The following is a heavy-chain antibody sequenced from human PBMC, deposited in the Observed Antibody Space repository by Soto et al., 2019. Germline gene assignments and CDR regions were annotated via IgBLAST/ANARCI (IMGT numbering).Heavy chain of an antibody. D-gene: IGHD3-22*01. CDR3: AREYYYDSSGYYYPDDVFEI. J-gene: IGHJ3*02. V-gene: IGHV4-31*03. CDR2: IYYSGST. CDR1: GVSISSGGYY. Sequence: SETLSLTCTVSGVSISSGGYYWSWIRQHPGKGLEWIGYIYYSGSTYYNPSLKSRVTISVDTSKNQFSLKLSSVTAADTAVYYFAREYYYDSSGYYYPDDVFEIWGQGTMVTVSS.